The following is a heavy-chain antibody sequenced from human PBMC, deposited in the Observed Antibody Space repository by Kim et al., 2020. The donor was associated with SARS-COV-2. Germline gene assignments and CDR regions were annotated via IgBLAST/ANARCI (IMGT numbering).Heavy chain of an antibody. Sequence: ASVKVSCKASGYTFTSYAMNWVRQAPGQGLEWMGWINTNTGNPTYAQGFTGRFVFSLDTSVSTAYLQISSLKAEDTAVYYCARDWGDNRGRVLWFGENGYWYFDLWGRGTLVTVSS. D-gene: IGHD3-10*01. CDR3: ARDWGDNRGRVLWFGENGYWYFDL. CDR1: GYTFTSYA. J-gene: IGHJ2*01. V-gene: IGHV7-4-1*02. CDR2: INTNTGNP.